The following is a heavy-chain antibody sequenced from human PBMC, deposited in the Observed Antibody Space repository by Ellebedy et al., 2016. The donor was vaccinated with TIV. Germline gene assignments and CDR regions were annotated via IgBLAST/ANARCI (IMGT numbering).Heavy chain of an antibody. CDR3: AKGRGYHAFDI. CDR2: ISSSSSYI. CDR1: GFTFSSYS. D-gene: IGHD5-18*01. Sequence: GESLKISXAASGFTFSSYSMNWVRQAPGKGLEWVSSISSSSSYIYYADSVKGRFTISRDNAKNSLYLQMNSLRAEDTAVYYCAKGRGYHAFDIWGQGTMVTVSS. J-gene: IGHJ3*02. V-gene: IGHV3-21*01.